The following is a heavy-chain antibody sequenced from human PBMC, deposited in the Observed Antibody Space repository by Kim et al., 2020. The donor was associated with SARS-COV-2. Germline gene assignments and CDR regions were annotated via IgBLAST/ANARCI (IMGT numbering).Heavy chain of an antibody. CDR2: IYYSGST. CDR1: GGSISSYY. V-gene: IGHV4-59*01. D-gene: IGHD3-10*01. J-gene: IGHJ5*02. CDR3: ARVGGSVTNWFDP. Sequence: SETLSLTCTVSGGSISSYYWSWIRQPPGKGLEWIGYIYYSGSTNYNPSLKSRVTISVDTSKNQFSLKLSSVTAADTAVYYCARVGGSVTNWFDPWGQGTLVTVSS.